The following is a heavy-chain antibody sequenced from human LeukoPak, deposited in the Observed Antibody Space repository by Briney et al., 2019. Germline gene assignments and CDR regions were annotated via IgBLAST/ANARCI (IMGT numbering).Heavy chain of an antibody. V-gene: IGHV3-48*03. CDR1: GFTFSSYE. D-gene: IGHD2-2*01. CDR3: AREDIVVVPAAMEGPFDI. CDR2: ISSSGSTI. Sequence: GGSLRLSCAASGFTFSSYEMNWVRQAPGKGLEWVSYISSSGSTIYYADSVKGRFTISRDNAKNSLYLQMNSLRAEDTAVYYCAREDIVVVPAAMEGPFDIWGQGTTVTVSS. J-gene: IGHJ3*02.